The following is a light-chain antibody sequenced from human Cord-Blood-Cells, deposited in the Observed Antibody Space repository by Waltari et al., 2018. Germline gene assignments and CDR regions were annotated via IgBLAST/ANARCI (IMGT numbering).Light chain of an antibody. CDR3: QSYDSSLSGYV. CDR1: SSNIGAGYD. CDR2: GNS. Sequence: QSVLTQPPSVSGAPGQRVTISCTGSSSNIGAGYDVHWYQQLPGTAPKLLIYGNSTRPAGVPDRCSGSKSGPSASLAITGLQAEDEADYYCQSYDSSLSGYVFGTGTKVTVL. J-gene: IGLJ1*01. V-gene: IGLV1-40*01.